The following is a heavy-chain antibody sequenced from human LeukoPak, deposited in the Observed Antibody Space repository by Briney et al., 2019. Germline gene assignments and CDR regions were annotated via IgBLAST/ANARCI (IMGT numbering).Heavy chain of an antibody. V-gene: IGHV4-59*01. Sequence: SETLSLTCTVSGGSISSYYWSWIRQPPGKGLEWIGYIYYSGSTNYNPSLKSRVTISVDTSKNQFSLKLSSVTAADTAVYYCAGVWGSGWFDPWGQGTLVTVSS. J-gene: IGHJ5*02. D-gene: IGHD3-16*01. CDR1: GGSISSYY. CDR3: AGVWGSGWFDP. CDR2: IYYSGST.